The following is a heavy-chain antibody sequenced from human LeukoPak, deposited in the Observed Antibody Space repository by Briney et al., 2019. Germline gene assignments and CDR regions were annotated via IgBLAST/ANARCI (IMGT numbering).Heavy chain of an antibody. CDR1: GYTFTSYD. J-gene: IGHJ4*02. CDR3: ASLVHDFWSGYYANFDY. V-gene: IGHV1-8*01. CDR2: MNPNSGNT. D-gene: IGHD3-3*01. Sequence: ASVKVSCKASGYTFTSYDINWVRQATGQGLEWMGWMNPNSGNTGYAQKFQGRVTMTRNTSISTAYMELSSLRSEDTAVYYCASLVHDFWSGYYANFDYWGQGTLVTVSS.